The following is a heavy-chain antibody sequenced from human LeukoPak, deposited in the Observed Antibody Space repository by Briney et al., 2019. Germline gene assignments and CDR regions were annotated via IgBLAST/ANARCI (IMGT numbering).Heavy chain of an antibody. CDR3: AKDSQLQVSPNYDFWSVPYGMDF. CDR1: GFTFDDYA. Sequence: GRSLRLSCAASGFTFDDYAMHWVRQAPGKGLEWVSGISWNSGSIGYADSVKGRFTISRDNAKNSLYLQMNSLRAEDTAVYYCAKDSQLQVSPNYDFWSVPYGMDFWAKGPRSPSP. V-gene: IGHV3-9*01. CDR2: ISWNSGSI. D-gene: IGHD3-3*01. J-gene: IGHJ6*02.